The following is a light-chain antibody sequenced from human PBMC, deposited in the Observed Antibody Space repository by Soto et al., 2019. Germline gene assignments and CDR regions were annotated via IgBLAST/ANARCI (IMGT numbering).Light chain of an antibody. CDR3: QQRSNWPRT. CDR1: QSVSSSY. V-gene: IGKV3D-20*02. CDR2: GAS. Sequence: EIVLTQSPGTLSLSPGERATLSCRASQSVSSSYLAWYQQKPGQAPRLLIYGASSRATGIPDRFSGSGSGTDLTLTITRLEPEDFAVYYCQQRSNWPRTFGPGTKVDIK. J-gene: IGKJ3*01.